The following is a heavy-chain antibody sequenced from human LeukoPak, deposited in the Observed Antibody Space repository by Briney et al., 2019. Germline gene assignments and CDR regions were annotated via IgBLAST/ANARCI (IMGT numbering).Heavy chain of an antibody. D-gene: IGHD1-26*01. CDR2: INAGNGNT. CDR3: AREGAYIGGSYPFDY. V-gene: IGHV1-3*03. J-gene: IGHJ4*02. Sequence: ASVKVSCKASGYTFSSYAMHWVRQAPGQRLEWMGWINAGNGNTKFSHEFQGRVTITRDTSASTAYMELNSLRSEDMAVYYCAREGAYIGGSYPFDYWGQGTPVTVSS. CDR1: GYTFSSYA.